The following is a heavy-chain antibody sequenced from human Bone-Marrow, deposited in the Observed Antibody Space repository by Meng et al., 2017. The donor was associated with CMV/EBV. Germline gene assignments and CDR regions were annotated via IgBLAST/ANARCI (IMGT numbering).Heavy chain of an antibody. J-gene: IGHJ6*02. CDR2: IKQDGSEK. CDR3: ARTWMQIWLPLGMDV. D-gene: IGHD5-18*01. CDR1: GFTLGSYW. Sequence: GESLKISCAASGFTLGSYWMSWVRQAPGKGLEWVANIKQDGSEKYYVDSVKGRITISRDNGKNSLYLQMNSLRAEDTAVYYCARTWMQIWLPLGMDVWGQGTTVTVSS. V-gene: IGHV3-7*01.